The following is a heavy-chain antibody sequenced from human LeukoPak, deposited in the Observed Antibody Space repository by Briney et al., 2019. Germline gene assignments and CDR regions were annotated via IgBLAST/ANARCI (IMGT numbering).Heavy chain of an antibody. CDR1: GGSISSYY. Sequence: SETLSLTCTVSGGSISSYYWSWIRQPPGKGLEWIGYIYYSGSTSYNPSLMSRVTISVDTSKNQFSLKLSSVTAADTAVYYCARPFWSGYPYAFDIWGQGTMVTVSS. D-gene: IGHD3-3*01. CDR2: IYYSGST. V-gene: IGHV4-59*01. J-gene: IGHJ3*02. CDR3: ARPFWSGYPYAFDI.